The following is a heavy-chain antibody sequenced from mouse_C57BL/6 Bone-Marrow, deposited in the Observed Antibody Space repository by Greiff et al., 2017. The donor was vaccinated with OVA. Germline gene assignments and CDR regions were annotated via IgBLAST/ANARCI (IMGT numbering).Heavy chain of an antibody. Sequence: VQLQQSGAELARPGASVKMSCKASGYTFTSYTMHWVKQRPGQGLEWIGYINPSSGYTKYNQKFKAKATLTADKSSSTDYMQLSRLTSEDAAVYYCARGDGSSYGYFDYWGQGTTLTVSA. V-gene: IGHV1-4*01. J-gene: IGHJ2*01. CDR1: GYTFTSYT. CDR3: ARGDGSSYGYFDY. CDR2: INPSSGYT. D-gene: IGHD1-1*01.